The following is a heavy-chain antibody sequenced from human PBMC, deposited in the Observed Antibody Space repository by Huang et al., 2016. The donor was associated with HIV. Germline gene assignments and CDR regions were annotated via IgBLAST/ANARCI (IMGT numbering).Heavy chain of an antibody. Sequence: QLQLQESGPGLVKPSETLSLTCTVSGGSISISSYYGGWIRQPPGKGLEWIGSIYYSGGTYDNPSLKGRGTISRSTSKNQFALKLRSVTAADTAVYYCARHSCGGDCYRSRGAFDIWGQGTMVTVSS. D-gene: IGHD2-21*02. CDR3: ARHSCGGDCYRSRGAFDI. V-gene: IGHV4-39*01. CDR2: IYYSGGT. CDR1: GGSISISSYY. J-gene: IGHJ3*02.